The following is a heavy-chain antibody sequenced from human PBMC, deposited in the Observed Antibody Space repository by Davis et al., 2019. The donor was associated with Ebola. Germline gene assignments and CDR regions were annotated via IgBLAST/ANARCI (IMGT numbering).Heavy chain of an antibody. V-gene: IGHV4-34*01. CDR2: INHSGST. Sequence: SETLSLTCAVYGGSFSGYYWSWIRQPPGKGLEWIGEINHSGSTNYNPSLKSRVTISVDTSKNQFSLKLSSVTAADTAVYYCARLAVVTGFDYWGQGTLVTVSS. CDR3: ARLAVVTGFDY. CDR1: GGSFSGYY. J-gene: IGHJ4*02. D-gene: IGHD3-10*01.